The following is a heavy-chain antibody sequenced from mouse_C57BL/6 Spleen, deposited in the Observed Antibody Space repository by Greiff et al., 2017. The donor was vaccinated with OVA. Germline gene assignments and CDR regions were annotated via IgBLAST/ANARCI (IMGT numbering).Heavy chain of an antibody. Sequence: QVQLQQPGAELVMPGASVKLSCKASGYTFTSYWMHWVKQRPGQGLEWIGEIDPSDSYTNYNQKFKGKSTLTVDKSSSTAYMQLSSLTSEDSAVYYGARSVYYDPWYFDVWGTGTTVTVSS. CDR2: IDPSDSYT. CDR3: ARSVYYDPWYFDV. J-gene: IGHJ1*03. CDR1: GYTFTSYW. D-gene: IGHD2-4*01. V-gene: IGHV1-69*01.